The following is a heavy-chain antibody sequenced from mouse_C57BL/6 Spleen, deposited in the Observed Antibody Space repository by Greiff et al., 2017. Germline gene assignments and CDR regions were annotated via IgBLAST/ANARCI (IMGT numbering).Heavy chain of an antibody. CDR1: GFTFSDYY. D-gene: IGHD2-13*01. CDR3: ARVDSWFAY. CDR2: INYDGSST. J-gene: IGHJ3*01. V-gene: IGHV5-16*01. Sequence: DVKLVESEGGLVQPGSSMKLSCTASGFTFSDYYMAWVRPVPEKGLEWVANINYDGSSTYYLDSLKSRFIISRDNAKNILYLQMSSMKSEDTATYYCARVDSWFAYWGQGTLVTVSA.